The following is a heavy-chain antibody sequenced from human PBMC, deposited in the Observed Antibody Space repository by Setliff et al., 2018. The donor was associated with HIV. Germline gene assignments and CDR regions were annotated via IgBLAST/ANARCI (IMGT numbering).Heavy chain of an antibody. CDR3: ARGSGGHITMIVVAFDY. V-gene: IGHV3-30*01. J-gene: IGHJ4*02. Sequence: GGSLRLSCAASGFTFNMRAFHWVRQAPGKGLEWVAAIAHDASRTYYADSVKGRFTLSRDNSKNTVFLQMDSLRVEDAALYYCARGSGGHITMIVVAFDYWGQGALVTSPQ. CDR2: IAHDASRT. D-gene: IGHD3-22*01. CDR1: GFTFNMRA.